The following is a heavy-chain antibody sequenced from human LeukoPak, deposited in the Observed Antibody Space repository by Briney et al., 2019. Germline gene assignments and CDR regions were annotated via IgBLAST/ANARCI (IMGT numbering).Heavy chain of an antibody. CDR2: SHYSGST. V-gene: IGHV4-59*01. J-gene: IGHJ6*02. CDR3: ARAPRGESDAASGFYGVYV. CDR1: GGSISTYY. Sequence: PSETLSLTCTVSGGSISTYYWTWIRQPPGKRLEWIGFSHYSGSTNYNPSLKSRVTMSVDTSTNQFSLKLNSVTAADTAVYYCARAPRGESDAASGFYGVYVWGQGTTVTVSS. D-gene: IGHD3-22*01.